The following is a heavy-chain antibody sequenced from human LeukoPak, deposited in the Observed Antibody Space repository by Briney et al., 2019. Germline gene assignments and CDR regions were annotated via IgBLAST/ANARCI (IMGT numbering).Heavy chain of an antibody. Sequence: GASVKVSCKASGYTFTDYYMHWLQQAPGKGLEWMGRVDPEDGETIYAEKFQGRVTITADTSTDTAYMELSSLRSEDTAVYYCATAHGGIVVVPTAIWFDPWGQGNLVTVSS. J-gene: IGHJ5*02. CDR3: ATAHGGIVVVPTAIWFDP. CDR1: GYTFTDYY. V-gene: IGHV1-69-2*01. CDR2: VDPEDGET. D-gene: IGHD2-2*01.